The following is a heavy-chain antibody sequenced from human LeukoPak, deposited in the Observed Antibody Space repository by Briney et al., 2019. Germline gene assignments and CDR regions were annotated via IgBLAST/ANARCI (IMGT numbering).Heavy chain of an antibody. CDR1: GYTLTELS. V-gene: IGHV1-24*01. Sequence: ASVKVSCKVSGYTLTELSMHWVRQAPGKGLEWMGGFDPEDGETIYAQKLQGRVTMTTDTSTSTAYMELRSLRSDDTAVYYCARGIRWELPHAFDIWGQGTMVTVSS. CDR2: FDPEDGET. CDR3: ARGIRWELPHAFDI. D-gene: IGHD1-26*01. J-gene: IGHJ3*02.